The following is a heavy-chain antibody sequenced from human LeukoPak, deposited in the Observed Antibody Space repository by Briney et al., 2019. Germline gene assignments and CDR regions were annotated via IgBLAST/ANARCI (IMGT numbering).Heavy chain of an antibody. CDR2: IYPGDSDT. Sequence: GESLKISCKGSGYSFTSYWIGWVRQMPGKGLEWMGIIYPGDSDTRYSPSFQGQVTISAGKSISTAYLQWSSLKASDTAMYYCARIITGTTGPPPGIFDYWGQGTLVTVSS. CDR1: GYSFTSYW. V-gene: IGHV5-51*01. CDR3: ARIITGTTGPPPGIFDY. J-gene: IGHJ4*02. D-gene: IGHD1-20*01.